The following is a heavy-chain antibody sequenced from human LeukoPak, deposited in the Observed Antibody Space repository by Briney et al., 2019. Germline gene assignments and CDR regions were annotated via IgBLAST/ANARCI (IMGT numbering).Heavy chain of an antibody. J-gene: IGHJ4*02. Sequence: PSETLSLTCTVSGGSISSGGYYWSWIRQHPGKGLEWIAYIYYSGSTYYNPSLKSRVTISVDTSKNQFSLKLSSVTAVDTAVYYCARADYSSSWFLDYWGQGTLVTVSS. CDR1: GGSISSGGYY. CDR3: ARADYSSSWFLDY. D-gene: IGHD6-13*01. V-gene: IGHV4-31*03. CDR2: IYYSGST.